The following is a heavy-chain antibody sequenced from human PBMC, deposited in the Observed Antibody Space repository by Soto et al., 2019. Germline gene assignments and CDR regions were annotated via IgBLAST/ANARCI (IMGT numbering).Heavy chain of an antibody. Sequence: PSETLSHTCTVSGGSISSYYWSCIRQPPGKGLEWIGYIYYSGSTNYNPSLKSRVTISVDTSKNQFSLKLSSVTAADTAVYYCARLRNYYDSSGYIYYGMDVWGQGTTVTVSS. CDR3: ARLRNYYDSSGYIYYGMDV. CDR2: IYYSGST. V-gene: IGHV4-59*01. CDR1: GGSISSYY. J-gene: IGHJ6*02. D-gene: IGHD3-22*01.